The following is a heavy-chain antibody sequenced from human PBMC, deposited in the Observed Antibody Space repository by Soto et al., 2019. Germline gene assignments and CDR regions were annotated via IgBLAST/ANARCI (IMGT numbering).Heavy chain of an antibody. Sequence: SETRSLTCTVYDGSFTGFHWTWIRRPPGKGLELIGEIKHSGSTNYNPSLTRRVTISVDTSKNKFSLKLNSVTAADTAVYYCARGVPFGHYSMDVLGQGTTVTVSS. CDR1: DGSFTGFH. J-gene: IGHJ6*02. CDR3: ARGVPFGHYSMDV. D-gene: IGHD3-3*01. CDR2: IKHSGST. V-gene: IGHV4-34*01.